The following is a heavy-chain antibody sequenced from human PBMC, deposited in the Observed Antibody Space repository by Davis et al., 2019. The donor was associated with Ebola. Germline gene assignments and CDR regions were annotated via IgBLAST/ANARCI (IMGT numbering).Heavy chain of an antibody. D-gene: IGHD1-14*01. J-gene: IGHJ4*02. Sequence: PSETLSLTCTVSGGSISSHYWSWIRQPPGKGLEWIGYIYYSGSTNYNPSLKSRVTMSVDTSKNQFSLKLSSVTAADTAVYYCARGMGRNTAFVGYRYWGQGTLVTVSS. CDR1: GGSISSHY. CDR2: IYYSGST. CDR3: ARGMGRNTAFVGYRY. V-gene: IGHV4-59*11.